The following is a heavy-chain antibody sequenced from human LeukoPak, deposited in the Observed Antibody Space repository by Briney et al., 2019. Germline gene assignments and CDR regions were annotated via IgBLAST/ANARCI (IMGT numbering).Heavy chain of an antibody. CDR1: GGSFSGYY. Sequence: SETLSLTCAVYGGSFSGYYWSWIRQPPGKGLEWIGEINHSGSTNYNPSHKSRVTISVDTSKNQFSLKLSSVTAADTAVYYCARAKAAAGTLGPHAFDIWGQGTMVTVSS. V-gene: IGHV4-34*01. J-gene: IGHJ3*02. D-gene: IGHD6-13*01. CDR3: ARAKAAAGTLGPHAFDI. CDR2: INHSGST.